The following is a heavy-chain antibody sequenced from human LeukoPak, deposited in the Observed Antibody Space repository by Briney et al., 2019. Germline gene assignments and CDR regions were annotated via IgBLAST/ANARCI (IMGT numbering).Heavy chain of an antibody. CDR1: GGSIISGAYY. CDR2: IYCSGST. CDR3: ARIELGYCSSTTCYADYGMDV. Sequence: SETLSLTCTVSGGSIISGAYYWSWIRQHPGKGLEWIGYIYCSGSTHYNPSLKSRVIISVDTSKSQFSLKLSSVTAADTAVYYCARIELGYCSSTTCYADYGMDVWGQGTTVTVSS. J-gene: IGHJ6*02. D-gene: IGHD2-2*01. V-gene: IGHV4-31*03.